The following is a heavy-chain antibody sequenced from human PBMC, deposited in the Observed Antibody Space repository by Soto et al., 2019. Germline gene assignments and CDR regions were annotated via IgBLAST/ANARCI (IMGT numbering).Heavy chain of an antibody. CDR2: IYYSGST. J-gene: IGHJ3*02. V-gene: IGHV4-31*03. D-gene: IGHD3-10*01. Sequence: QVQLQESGPGLVKPSQTLSLTCTVSGGSISSGGYYWSWIRQHPGKGLEWIGYIYYSGSTYYNPSLKSRVTISVDTSKNQFSLKLSSVTAADTAVYYCARDPLTLGYNMGFDAFDIWGQGTMVTVSS. CDR1: GGSISSGGYY. CDR3: ARDPLTLGYNMGFDAFDI.